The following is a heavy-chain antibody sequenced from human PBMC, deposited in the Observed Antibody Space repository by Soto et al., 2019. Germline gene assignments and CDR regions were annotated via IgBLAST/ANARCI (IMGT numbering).Heavy chain of an antibody. D-gene: IGHD2-2*01. J-gene: IGHJ5*02. V-gene: IGHV4-30-4*01. CDR1: GGSISSGDYY. CDR2: IYYSGST. CDR3: ARAIVLVPADMVWFDP. Sequence: TSETLSLTCTVSGGSISSGDYYWSWIRQPPGKGLEWIGYIYYSGSTYYNPSLKSRVTISVDTSKNQFSLKLSSVTAADTAVYYCARAIVLVPADMVWFDPWGQGTLVTVSS.